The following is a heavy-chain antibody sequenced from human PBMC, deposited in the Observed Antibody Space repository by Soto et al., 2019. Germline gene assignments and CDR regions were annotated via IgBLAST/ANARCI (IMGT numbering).Heavy chain of an antibody. D-gene: IGHD6-13*01. J-gene: IGHJ3*02. CDR3: ASLYSSSWYSGAFDI. V-gene: IGHV3-21*01. CDR1: GFTFSSYS. CDR2: ISSSSSYI. Sequence: GGSLRLSCAASGFTFSSYSMNWVRQAPGKGLEWVSSISSSSSYIYYADSVKGRFTISRDNAKNSLYPQMNSLRAEDTAVYYCASLYSSSWYSGAFDIWGQGTMVTVSS.